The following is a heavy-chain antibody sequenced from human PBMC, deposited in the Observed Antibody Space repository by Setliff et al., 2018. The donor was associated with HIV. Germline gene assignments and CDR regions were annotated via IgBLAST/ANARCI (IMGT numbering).Heavy chain of an antibody. CDR3: ARETYYYDNPQYYYYYMDV. CDR2: IYTSGST. V-gene: IGHV4-61*02. Sequence: LSLTCTVSGGSISSGSYYWSWIRQPAGKGLEWIGRIYTSGSTNYNPSLKSRVTISVDTSKNQFSLKLRSVAAADTAVYYCARETYYYDNPQYYYYYMDVWGKGTTVTVSS. CDR1: GGSISSGSYY. J-gene: IGHJ6*03. D-gene: IGHD3-22*01.